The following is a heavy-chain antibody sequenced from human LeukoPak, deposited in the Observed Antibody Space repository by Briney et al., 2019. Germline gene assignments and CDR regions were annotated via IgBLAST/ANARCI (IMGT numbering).Heavy chain of an antibody. CDR3: ARQYYDILTGYEDAFDI. D-gene: IGHD3-9*01. V-gene: IGHV1-2*02. CDR1: GYTFTGYY. Sequence: ASVKVSCKASGYTFTGYYMHWVRQAPGQGLEWMGWINPNSGGTNYAQKFQGRVTMTRDTSISTAYMELSRLRSDDTAVYYYARQYYDILTGYEDAFDIWGQGTMVTVSS. CDR2: INPNSGGT. J-gene: IGHJ3*02.